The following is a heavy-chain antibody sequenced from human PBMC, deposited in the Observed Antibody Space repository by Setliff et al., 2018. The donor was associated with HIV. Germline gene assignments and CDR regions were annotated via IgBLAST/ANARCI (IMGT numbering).Heavy chain of an antibody. D-gene: IGHD6-19*01. Sequence: VKVSCKASGDTFSSYAISWVRQAPGQGLEWMGGIIPVLGLSYYAQNFQGRVTITADESTSTVYMELSSLRSEDTAVYYCARGLWLVLYYFDYWGQGTLVTVSS. CDR2: IIPVLGLS. V-gene: IGHV1-69*10. CDR3: ARGLWLVLYYFDY. CDR1: GDTFSSYA. J-gene: IGHJ4*02.